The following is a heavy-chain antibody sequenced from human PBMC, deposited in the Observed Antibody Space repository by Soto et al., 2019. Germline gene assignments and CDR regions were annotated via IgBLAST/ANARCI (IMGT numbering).Heavy chain of an antibody. CDR3: AARSSLASVQVYFGEISNYNWFDP. CDR2: IYHSGST. Sequence: QLQLQESGPGLVKPSETPSLTCTVSNGSISSAIYYWGWIHQPPGKGLEWIGSIYHSGSTYYNPSLQGRVTISVDTSKNQFSLKLSSVTAADTAVYFCAARSSLASVQVYFGEISNYNWFDPWGQGTLVTVSS. V-gene: IGHV4-39*05. CDR1: NGSISSAIYY. J-gene: IGHJ5*02. D-gene: IGHD3-10*01.